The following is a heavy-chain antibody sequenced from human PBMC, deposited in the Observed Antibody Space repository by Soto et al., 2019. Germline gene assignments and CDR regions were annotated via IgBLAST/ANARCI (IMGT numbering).Heavy chain of an antibody. V-gene: IGHV3-13*05. CDR3: ARAYTGRLPRRADYYYAMDV. J-gene: IGHJ6*02. Sequence: TGGSLRLSCATSGFTFSNFDMHWVRQVPGKGLEWVSAIGAARDPHYLGSVKGRFTISRENAKNSVYLQMNDLRAGDSAVYYCARAYTGRLPRRADYYYAMDVWGQGTTVTVSS. CDR2: IGAARDP. D-gene: IGHD2-2*02. CDR1: GFTFSNFD.